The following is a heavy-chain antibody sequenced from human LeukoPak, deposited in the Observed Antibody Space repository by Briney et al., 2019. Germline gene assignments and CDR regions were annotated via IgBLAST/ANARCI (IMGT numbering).Heavy chain of an antibody. CDR3: ARDALGWNYYFDY. CDR1: GYSFSSYW. Sequence: GESLKISCKGSGYSFSSYWIGWVRQMPGKGLEWMGIIYPGYSDTRYSPSFQGQVTISADKSISTAYLQWSSLKASDTAMYYCARDALGWNYYFDYWGQGTLVTVSS. CDR2: IYPGYSDT. J-gene: IGHJ4*02. V-gene: IGHV5-51*01. D-gene: IGHD1-7*01.